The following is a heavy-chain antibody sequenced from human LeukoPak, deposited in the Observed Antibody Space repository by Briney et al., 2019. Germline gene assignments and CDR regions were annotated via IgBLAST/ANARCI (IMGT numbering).Heavy chain of an antibody. V-gene: IGHV4-4*02. CDR2: IYHSGST. CDR1: GGSISSSNW. D-gene: IGHD3-3*01. Sequence: SGTLSLTCAVSGGSISSSNWWSWVRQPPGKGLEWIGEIYHSGSTNYNPSLKSRVTISVDKSRNQFSLKLSSVTAADTAVYYCARGYDFWSGYLYRYYYMDVWGKGTTVTVSS. CDR3: ARGYDFWSGYLYRYYYMDV. J-gene: IGHJ6*03.